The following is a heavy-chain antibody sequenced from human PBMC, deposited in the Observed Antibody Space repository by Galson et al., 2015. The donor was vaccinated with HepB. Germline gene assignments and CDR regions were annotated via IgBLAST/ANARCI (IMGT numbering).Heavy chain of an antibody. Sequence: SVKVSCKASGYTFTSYDINWVRQATGQGLEWMGWMNPNSGNTGYAQKFQGRVTMTRNTSISTAYMELSSLRSEDTAVYYCARAGGEWFISRNWYFDLWGRGTLVTVSS. CDR2: MNPNSGNT. V-gene: IGHV1-8*01. D-gene: IGHD3-3*01. CDR1: GYTFTSYD. J-gene: IGHJ2*01. CDR3: ARAGGEWFISRNWYFDL.